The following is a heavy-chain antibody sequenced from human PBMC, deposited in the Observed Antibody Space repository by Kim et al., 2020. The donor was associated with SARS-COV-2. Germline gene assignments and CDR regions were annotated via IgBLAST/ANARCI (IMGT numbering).Heavy chain of an antibody. V-gene: IGHV4-39*01. J-gene: IGHJ4*02. D-gene: IGHD3-10*01. CDR1: GGSISSSSYY. CDR2: IYYSGST. Sequence: SETLSLTCTVSGGSISSSSYYWGWIRQPPGKGLEWIGSIYYSGSTYYNPSLKSRVTISVDTSKNQFSLKLSSVTAADTAVYYCASQAGLYGSGSYYIEDWGQGTLVTVSS. CDR3: ASQAGLYGSGSYYIED.